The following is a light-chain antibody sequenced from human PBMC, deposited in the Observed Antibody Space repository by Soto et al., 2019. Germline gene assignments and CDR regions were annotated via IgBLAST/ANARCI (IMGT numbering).Light chain of an antibody. J-gene: IGKJ2*01. V-gene: IGKV4-1*01. CDR2: WAS. CDR3: QQYYSVPYA. CDR1: QSVLYSSNNKNY. Sequence: DIVMTQSPDSLAVSLGERATINCQSSQSVLYSSNNKNYLAWYQVKPGQPPKLLIYWASTRESGVPDRFSGSGSVTDFTLTISGLQVEDVEVDYCQQYYSVPYAFGQGTRLEIK.